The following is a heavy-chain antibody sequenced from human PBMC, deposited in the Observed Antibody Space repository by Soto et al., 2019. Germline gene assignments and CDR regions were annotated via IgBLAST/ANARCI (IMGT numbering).Heavy chain of an antibody. D-gene: IGHD3-10*01. V-gene: IGHV3-23*01. CDR1: GFTFSSYA. J-gene: IGHJ4*02. Sequence: EVQLLESGGGSVQPGGSLRLSCAASGFTFSSYAMHWFRRPPGKGLEWVSSISGSGGTAYYADSVKGRFSISRDSLVNTLYLQMNSLRAEDTAVYYCAKGRGQNCNFDYWGQGTLVTVSP. CDR2: ISGSGGTA. CDR3: AKGRGQNCNFDY.